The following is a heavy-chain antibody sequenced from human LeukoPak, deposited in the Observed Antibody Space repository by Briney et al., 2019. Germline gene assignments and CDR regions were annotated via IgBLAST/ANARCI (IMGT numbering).Heavy chain of an antibody. D-gene: IGHD6-13*01. V-gene: IGHV3-30-3*01. CDR3: ARDAQQLGYFDY. Sequence: GSLRLSCAASGFTFSSYAMHWVRQAPGKGLEWVAVISYDGSNKYYADSVKGRFTISRDNSKNTLYLQMNSLRAEDTAVYYCARDAQQLGYFDYWGQGTLVTVSS. CDR2: ISYDGSNK. J-gene: IGHJ4*02. CDR1: GFTFSSYA.